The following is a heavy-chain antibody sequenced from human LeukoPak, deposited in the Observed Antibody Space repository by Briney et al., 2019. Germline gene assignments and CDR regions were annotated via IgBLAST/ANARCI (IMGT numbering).Heavy chain of an antibody. CDR1: GGSISGHF. D-gene: IGHD3-10*01. CDR3: AKVGYGWGTWVWFAP. J-gene: IGHJ5*02. Sequence: PSETLSLTCSVCGGSISGHFWSWIRQSPGKGLEYIGNIYYSGTTDYNPSLRSRVSISIDTSKNQFFLNLTSVTAADTAIYYCAKVGYGWGTWVWFAPGAQGTLVTVPS. CDR2: IYYSGTT. V-gene: IGHV4-59*11.